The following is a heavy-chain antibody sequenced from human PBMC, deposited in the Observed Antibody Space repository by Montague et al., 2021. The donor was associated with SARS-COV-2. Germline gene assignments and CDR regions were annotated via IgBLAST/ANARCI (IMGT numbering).Heavy chain of an antibody. CDR1: GDSVSSNSAA. J-gene: IGHJ5*02. CDR2: TYYRSKWYN. V-gene: IGHV6-1*01. D-gene: IGHD2-8*01. Sequence: CAISGDSVSSNSAAWNWIRQSPSRGLEWLGRTYYRSKWYNDYAVXVKSRITINPDTSKNQFSLQLNSVTPEDTAVYYCARDDPYCTNGVCYTGNWFDPWGQGTLATVSS. CDR3: ARDDPYCTNGVCYTGNWFDP.